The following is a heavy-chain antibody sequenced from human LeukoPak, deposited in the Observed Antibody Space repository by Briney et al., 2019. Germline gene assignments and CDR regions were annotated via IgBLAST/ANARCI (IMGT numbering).Heavy chain of an antibody. V-gene: IGHV3-23*01. Sequence: GSLRLSCAASGFSFSNYAMNWARQAPGKGLEWVSVISGSGGSTFYADSVKGRFIISRDNSKSTLYLQMNSLRTEDTAVYYCAKGSDLWFGETWGQGVLVTVSS. D-gene: IGHD3-10*01. CDR2: ISGSGGST. CDR3: AKGSDLWFGET. CDR1: GFSFSNYA. J-gene: IGHJ4*02.